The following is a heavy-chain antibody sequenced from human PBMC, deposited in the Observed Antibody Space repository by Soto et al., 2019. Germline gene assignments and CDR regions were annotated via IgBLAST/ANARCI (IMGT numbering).Heavy chain of an antibody. V-gene: IGHV3-7*01. CDR1: GFTFSSYW. D-gene: IGHD6-19*01. CDR3: ARDGYSSGFRVHSDY. Sequence: PGGSLRLSCAASGFTFSSYWMSWVRQAPGKGLEWVANIKQDGSEKYYVDSVKGRFTISRDNAKNSLYLQMNSLRAEDTAVYYCARDGYSSGFRVHSDYWGQGTLVTVSS. J-gene: IGHJ4*02. CDR2: IKQDGSEK.